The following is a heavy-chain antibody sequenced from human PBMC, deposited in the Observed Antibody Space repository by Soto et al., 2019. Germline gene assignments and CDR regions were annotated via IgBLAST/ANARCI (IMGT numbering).Heavy chain of an antibody. V-gene: IGHV3-48*04. CDR1: GFTFSNYN. Sequence: EAQLVESGGGLVQPGGSLRLSCAASGFTFSNYNMNWVRQAPGKGLEWVSHISSSSTTTYYADSVKGRFTISRDNAENSLNLQMNRLSAEDTAVYYCAKHPLGAVAVTTRYFDYWGQGTLVTVSS. CDR2: ISSSSTTT. D-gene: IGHD4-17*01. J-gene: IGHJ4*02. CDR3: AKHPLGAVAVTTRYFDY.